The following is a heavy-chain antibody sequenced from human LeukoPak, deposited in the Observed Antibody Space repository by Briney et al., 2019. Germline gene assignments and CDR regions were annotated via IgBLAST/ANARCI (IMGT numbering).Heavy chain of an antibody. CDR2: TYYKSKWYN. Sequence: SHTLSLICAISGDSHSSKNGPGNWIRQSPSRGHEWLGRTYYKSKWYNDYAEFIQVRRTINPDTSKNQFSLQLNSVTPEDTAVYFCARDIGSSGWYTFDYWGQGTLVTVCS. D-gene: IGHD6-19*01. CDR1: GDSHSSKNGP. V-gene: IGHV6-1*01. CDR3: ARDIGSSGWYTFDY. J-gene: IGHJ4*02.